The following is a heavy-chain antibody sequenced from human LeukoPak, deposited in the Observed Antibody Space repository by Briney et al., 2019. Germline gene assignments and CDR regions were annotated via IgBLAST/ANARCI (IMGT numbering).Heavy chain of an antibody. D-gene: IGHD3-3*01. CDR3: ARSARSYDFWSGYRTYYYYFYGMDV. CDR1: GFTFSSYW. Sequence: GSLRLSCAASGFTFSSYWMSWIRQPPGKGLEWIGSIYYSGSTYCNPSLKSRVTISVDTSKNQFSLKLSSVTAADTAVYYCARSARSYDFWSGYRTYYYYFYGMDVGGQGTTVTVSS. J-gene: IGHJ6*02. CDR2: IYYSGST. V-gene: IGHV4-39*01.